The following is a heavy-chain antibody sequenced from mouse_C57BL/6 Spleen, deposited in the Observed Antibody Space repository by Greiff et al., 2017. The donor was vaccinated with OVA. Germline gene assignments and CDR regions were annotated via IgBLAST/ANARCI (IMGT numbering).Heavy chain of an antibody. CDR1: GYTFTSYW. Sequence: QVQLQQPGAELVRPGSSVKLSCKASGYTFTSYWMHWVKQRPIQGLEWIGNIDPSDSETHYTQKFKDKATLTVDKSSSTAYMQLSSLTSEDSAVYYCARSGDDAMDYWGQGTSVTVSS. D-gene: IGHD2-13*01. V-gene: IGHV1-52*01. CDR3: ARSGDDAMDY. CDR2: IDPSDSET. J-gene: IGHJ4*01.